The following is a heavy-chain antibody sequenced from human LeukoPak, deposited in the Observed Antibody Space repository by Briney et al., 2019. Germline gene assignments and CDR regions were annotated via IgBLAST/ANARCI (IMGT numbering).Heavy chain of an antibody. CDR2: INSDGSST. CDR1: GFTFSNYW. D-gene: IGHD3-22*01. V-gene: IGHV3-74*01. CDR3: ARDLRSSGYYAFDY. Sequence: GGSLRLSCAASGFTFSNYWMHWVRQAPGKGLVWVSRINSDGSSTNYADSVKGRFTISRDNAKNSLYLQMNSLRAEDTAVYYCARDLRSSGYYAFDYWGQGILVTVSS. J-gene: IGHJ4*02.